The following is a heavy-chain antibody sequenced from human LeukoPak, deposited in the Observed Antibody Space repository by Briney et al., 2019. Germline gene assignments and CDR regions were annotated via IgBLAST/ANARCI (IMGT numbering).Heavy chain of an antibody. CDR2: IYYTGST. J-gene: IGHJ4*02. D-gene: IGHD1-26*01. CDR3: ARGQRSDFRAVDD. CDR1: GADIRTYY. Sequence: PSETLSLTCTVSGADIRTYYWSWLRQPPGKGLEWIVHIYYTGSTSYNPYLKSRVTMSVDTSKNQCSVKLKSVSAADTALYYCARGQRSDFRAVDDCGQGTLVTVSS. V-gene: IGHV4-59*01.